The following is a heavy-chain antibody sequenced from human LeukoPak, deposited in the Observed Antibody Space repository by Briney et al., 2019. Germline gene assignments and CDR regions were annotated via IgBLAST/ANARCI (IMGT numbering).Heavy chain of an antibody. CDR3: ARSAPRSNYPVDP. CDR2: INPSGGST. CDR1: GYTFTSYY. Sequence: ASVKVSCKASGYTFTSYYMHWVRQAPGQGLEWMGIINPSGGSTSYARKFQGRVTMTRDTSTSTAYMELSSLRCEDTAVYYCARSAPRSNYPVDPWGQGTLVTVSS. V-gene: IGHV1-46*01. J-gene: IGHJ5*02. D-gene: IGHD4-11*01.